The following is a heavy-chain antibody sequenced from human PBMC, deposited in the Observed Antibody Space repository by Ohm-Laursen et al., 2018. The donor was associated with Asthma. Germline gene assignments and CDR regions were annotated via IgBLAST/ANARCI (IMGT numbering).Heavy chain of an antibody. CDR2: ISYDGSNK. J-gene: IGHJ4*02. CDR3: ARDNRTYYYDSSSYYFDY. CDR1: GFTFSSYG. Sequence: SLRLSCSASGFTFSSYGMHWVRQAPGKGLEWVAVISYDGSNKYYADSVKGRFTISRDNSKNTLYLQMNSLRAEDTAVYYCARDNRTYYYDSSSYYFDYWGQGTLVTVSS. D-gene: IGHD3-22*01. V-gene: IGHV3-30*03.